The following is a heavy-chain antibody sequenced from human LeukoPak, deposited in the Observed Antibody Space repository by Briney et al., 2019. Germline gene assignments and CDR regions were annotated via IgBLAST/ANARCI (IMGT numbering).Heavy chain of an antibody. Sequence: GGSLRLSCATSGFTFSGYGMHWVRQAPGKGLEWVTVIWSDGSNKYYADSVKGRFTISRDNSKNTLYLQMNSLRAEDTAVYYCAKERDGSYYKDYWGQGTLVTVSS. D-gene: IGHD1-26*01. V-gene: IGHV3-33*06. CDR3: AKERDGSYYKDY. J-gene: IGHJ4*02. CDR2: IWSDGSNK. CDR1: GFTFSGYG.